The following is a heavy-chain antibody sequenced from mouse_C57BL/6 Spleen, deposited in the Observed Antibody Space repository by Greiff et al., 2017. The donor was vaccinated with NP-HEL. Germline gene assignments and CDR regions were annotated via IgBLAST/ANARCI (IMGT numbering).Heavy chain of an antibody. CDR3: ARGGFDV. J-gene: IGHJ1*03. Sequence: DVMLVESGGGLVKPGGSLKLSCAASGFTFSDYGMHWVRQAPEKGLEWVAYISSGSSTIYYADTVKGRFTISRDNAKNTLFLQMTSLRYEDTAMYYCARGGFDVWGTGTTVTVSS. V-gene: IGHV5-17*01. CDR2: ISSGSSTI. CDR1: GFTFSDYG.